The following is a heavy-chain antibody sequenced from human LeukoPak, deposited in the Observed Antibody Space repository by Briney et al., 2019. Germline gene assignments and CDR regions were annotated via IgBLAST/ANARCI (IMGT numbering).Heavy chain of an antibody. CDR3: ASLDY. CDR2: IKQDGSEK. CDR1: GFTFSSSW. J-gene: IGHJ4*02. Sequence: GGTLRLSCAASGFTFSSSWMNWVRQAPGKGLEWVANIKQDGSEKYYVDSVKGRFTISRDNAKNSLYLQMNTLRAEDTAVYYCASLDYWGQGTLVTVSS. V-gene: IGHV3-7*01.